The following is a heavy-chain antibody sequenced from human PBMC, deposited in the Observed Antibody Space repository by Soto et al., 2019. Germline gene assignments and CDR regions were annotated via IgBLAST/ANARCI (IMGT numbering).Heavy chain of an antibody. CDR2: IWYDGSNK. V-gene: IGHV3-33*01. CDR3: ARDRGPFNWNDWPHYYYGMDV. Sequence: GGSLKPSFAPPGFNLSSYGMHLGPQAPGKGLERVTVIWYDGSNKYYADSVKGRFTISRDNSKNTLYLQMNSLRAEDTAVYYCARDRGPFNWNDWPHYYYGMDVWGQGTTVTVSS. D-gene: IGHD1-20*01. J-gene: IGHJ6*02. CDR1: GFNLSSYG.